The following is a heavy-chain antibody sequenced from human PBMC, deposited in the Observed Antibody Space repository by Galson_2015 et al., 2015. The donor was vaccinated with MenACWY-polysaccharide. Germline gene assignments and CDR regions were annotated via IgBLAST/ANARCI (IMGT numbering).Heavy chain of an antibody. D-gene: IGHD1-26*01. CDR2: ISYDGSNK. V-gene: IGHV3-30-3*01. CDR3: AKDNPIRVGATTVPQQNYYGMDV. J-gene: IGHJ6*02. Sequence: SLRLSCAASGFTFSSYAMHWVRRAPGKGLEWVAVISYDGSNKYYADSVKGRFTISRDNSKNTLYLQMNSLRAEDTAVYYCAKDNPIRVGATTVPQQNYYGMDVWGQGTTVTVSS. CDR1: GFTFSSYA.